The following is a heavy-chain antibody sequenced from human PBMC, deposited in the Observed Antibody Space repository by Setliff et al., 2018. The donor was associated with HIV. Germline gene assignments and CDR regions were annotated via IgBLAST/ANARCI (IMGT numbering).Heavy chain of an antibody. D-gene: IGHD6-13*01. CDR3: ARGPYTSSWYVSVYWFDP. V-gene: IGHV7-4-1*01. CDR2: INTNTGNP. CDR1: GYTFINYD. Sequence: ASVKVSCKASGYTFINYDLNWVRQAPGQRLEWMVWINTNTGNPMYAHSISTAYLQIYNLKAVDTALDYCARGPYTSSWYVSVYWFDPWGQGTLVTVSS. J-gene: IGHJ5*02.